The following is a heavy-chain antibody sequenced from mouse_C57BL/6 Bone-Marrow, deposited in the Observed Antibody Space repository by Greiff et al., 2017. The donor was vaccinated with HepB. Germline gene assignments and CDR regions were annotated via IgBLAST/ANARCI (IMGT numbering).Heavy chain of an antibody. D-gene: IGHD4-1*01. Sequence: VQLKESGPGLVKPSQSLSLTCSVTGYSITSGYYWNWIRQFPGNKLEWMGYISYDGSNNYNPSLKNRISITRDTSKNQFFLKLNSVTTEDTATYYCARWTGTEDYWGQGTTLTVSS. CDR2: ISYDGSN. CDR1: GYSITSGYY. J-gene: IGHJ2*01. CDR3: ARWTGTEDY. V-gene: IGHV3-6*01.